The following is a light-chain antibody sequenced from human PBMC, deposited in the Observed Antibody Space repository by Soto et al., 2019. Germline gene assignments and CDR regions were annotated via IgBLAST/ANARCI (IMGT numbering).Light chain of an antibody. J-gene: IGLJ2*01. CDR1: RSNIGAGYD. CDR3: QSYDSSLSGVI. CDR2: GDT. V-gene: IGLV1-40*01. Sequence: QAVVTQPPSVSGAPGQRVTISCAGSRSNIGAGYDVHWYRQLPGTAPKLLIYGDTSRPSGVPDRFSGSKSGTSASLAITGLQAEDEADYYCQSYDSSLSGVIFGGGTKVTVL.